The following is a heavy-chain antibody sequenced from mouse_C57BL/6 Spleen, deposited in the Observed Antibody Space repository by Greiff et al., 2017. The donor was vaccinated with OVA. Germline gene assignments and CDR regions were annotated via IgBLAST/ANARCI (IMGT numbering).Heavy chain of an antibody. J-gene: IGHJ1*03. CDR1: GFSFTTYA. D-gene: IGHD4-1*01. CDR3: ARHSDWDGYFEV. Sequence: EVQLVESGGGLVQPKGSLKLSCAASGFSFTTYAMNWVRQAPGKGLEWVARIRSKSNSYATNYAASVKDRFTISRDDSESMLYLQMNSLKSEDTAMYYCARHSDWDGYFEVWGKGTTVTVSS. CDR2: IRSKSNSYAT. V-gene: IGHV10-1*01.